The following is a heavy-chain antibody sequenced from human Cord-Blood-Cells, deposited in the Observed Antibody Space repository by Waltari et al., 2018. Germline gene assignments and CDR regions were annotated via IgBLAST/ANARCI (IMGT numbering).Heavy chain of an antibody. CDR1: GFTFSSYS. J-gene: IGHJ4*02. D-gene: IGHD6-6*01. CDR2: IIRSSSTI. V-gene: IGHV3-48*02. CDR3: ARDHEDSSSFDY. Sequence: EVQLVESGGGLVQPGGSLRLSCAASGFTFSSYSMNWVRQAPGKGLEWVSYIIRSSSTISYAGSVKGRFTNCRDNAKLSLYLQMNSLRDEDTAVYYCARDHEDSSSFDYWGQGTLVTVSS.